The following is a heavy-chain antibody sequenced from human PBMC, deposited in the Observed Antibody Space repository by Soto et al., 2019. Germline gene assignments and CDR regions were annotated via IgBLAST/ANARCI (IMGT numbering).Heavy chain of an antibody. CDR3: AREKYSGYESLYYYYYGMDV. CDR1: GYTFTSYG. D-gene: IGHD5-12*01. Sequence: ASVKVSCKASGYTFTSYGISWVRQAPGQGLEWMGWISAYNGNTNYAQKLQGRVTMTTDTSTSTAYMELRSLRSDDTAVYYCAREKYSGYESLYYYYYGMDVWGQGTTVTVSS. V-gene: IGHV1-18*01. CDR2: ISAYNGNT. J-gene: IGHJ6*02.